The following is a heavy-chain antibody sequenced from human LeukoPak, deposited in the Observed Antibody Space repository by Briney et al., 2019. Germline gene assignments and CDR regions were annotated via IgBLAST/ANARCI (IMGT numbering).Heavy chain of an antibody. CDR1: GFTFRNYL. Sequence: GGSLRLSCAASGFTFRNYLMNWVRQAPGKGLEWVSFISSTGGTIYYADSVKGRFTVSRDNSKNTLYLQMNSLRAEDMAVYYCARVAYDFWSGYALDYWGQGTLVTVSS. CDR3: ARVAYDFWSGYALDY. J-gene: IGHJ4*02. V-gene: IGHV3-48*01. D-gene: IGHD3-3*01. CDR2: ISSTGGTI.